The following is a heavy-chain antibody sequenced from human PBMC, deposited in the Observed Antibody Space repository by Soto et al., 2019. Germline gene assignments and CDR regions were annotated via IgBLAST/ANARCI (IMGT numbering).Heavy chain of an antibody. D-gene: IGHD6-19*01. Sequence: QVQLVQSGAEVKKPGSSVKVSCKASGGTFSSYAISWVRQAPGQGLEWMGGIIPIFGTANYDQKFQGRVTITAAEYTSTAYMELSSLRSEDTAVYYCARGNLAYSSGWYYFDYWGQGTLITVSS. V-gene: IGHV1-69*01. CDR1: GGTFSSYA. CDR3: ARGNLAYSSGWYYFDY. J-gene: IGHJ4*02. CDR2: IIPIFGTA.